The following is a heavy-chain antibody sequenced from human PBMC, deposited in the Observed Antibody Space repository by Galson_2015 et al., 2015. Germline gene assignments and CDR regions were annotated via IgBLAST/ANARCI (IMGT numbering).Heavy chain of an antibody. V-gene: IGHV3-30*09. Sequence: SLRLSCAASGFTFSTYAMHWVRQAPGKGLQWVAVISYEGSKKFYADSAKGRFAISRDNSKNTLHLQMNTLGVGDTAVYYCARSGDLGDYFEYWGQGTPVTVSS. CDR1: GFTFSTYA. CDR3: ARSGDLGDYFEY. D-gene: IGHD1-26*01. J-gene: IGHJ4*02. CDR2: ISYEGSKK.